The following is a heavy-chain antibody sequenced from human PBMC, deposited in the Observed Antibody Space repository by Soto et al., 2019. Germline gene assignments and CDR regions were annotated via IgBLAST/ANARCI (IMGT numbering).Heavy chain of an antibody. D-gene: IGHD6-13*01. Sequence: PSETLSLTCTVSGGSISSSSYYWGWIRQPPGKGLEWIGYIYYSGSTYYNPSLKSRVTISVDTSKNQFSLKLSSVTAADTAVYYCASSSWYPLCFDPWGQGTLVTVSS. J-gene: IGHJ5*02. CDR3: ASSSWYPLCFDP. CDR2: IYYSGST. CDR1: GGSISSSSYY. V-gene: IGHV4-39*01.